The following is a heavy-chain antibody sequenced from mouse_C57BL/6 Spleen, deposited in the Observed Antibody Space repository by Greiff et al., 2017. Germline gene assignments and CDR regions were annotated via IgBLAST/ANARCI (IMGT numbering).Heavy chain of an antibody. CDR3: ASGRLRDAMDY. Sequence: QVQLKQPGAELVKPGASVKLSCKASGYTFTSYWMHWVKQRPGQGLEWIGMIHPNSGSTNYNEKFKSKATLTVDKSSSTAYMQLSSLTSEDSAVYYCASGRLRDAMDYWGQGTSVTVSS. D-gene: IGHD2-4*01. CDR2: IHPNSGST. V-gene: IGHV1-64*01. J-gene: IGHJ4*01. CDR1: GYTFTSYW.